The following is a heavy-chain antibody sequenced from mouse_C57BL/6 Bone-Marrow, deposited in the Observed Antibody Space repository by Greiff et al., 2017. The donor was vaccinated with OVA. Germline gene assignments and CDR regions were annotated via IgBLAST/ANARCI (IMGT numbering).Heavy chain of an antibody. CDR1: GFNIKNTY. V-gene: IGHV14-3*01. Sequence: EVKLMESVAELVRPGASVKLSCTASGFNIKNTYMHWVKQRPEQGLEWIGRIDPANGNTKYAPKFQGKATITADTSSNTAYLQLSSLTSEDTAIYYCATQFITTVEGYFDVWGTGTTVTVSS. CDR3: ATQFITTVEGYFDV. CDR2: IDPANGNT. J-gene: IGHJ1*03. D-gene: IGHD1-1*01.